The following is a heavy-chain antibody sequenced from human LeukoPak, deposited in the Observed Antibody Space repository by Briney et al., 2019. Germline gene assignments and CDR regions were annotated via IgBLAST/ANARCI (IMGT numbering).Heavy chain of an antibody. CDR2: INTDGSST. Sequence: GGSLRLSCAASGFTFSSHWMHWVRQAPGKGLVWVSRINTDGSSTSYADSVKGRFTISRDNAKNTLYLQMNSLRAEDTAVYYCARSNYDFWSGSPAFSYYMDVWGKGTTVTVSS. J-gene: IGHJ6*03. V-gene: IGHV3-74*01. CDR3: ARSNYDFWSGSPAFSYYMDV. D-gene: IGHD3-3*01. CDR1: GFTFSSHW.